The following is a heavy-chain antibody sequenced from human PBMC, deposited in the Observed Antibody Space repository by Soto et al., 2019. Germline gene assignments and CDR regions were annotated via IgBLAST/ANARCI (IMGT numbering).Heavy chain of an antibody. Sequence: PSETLSLTCAVSGGSISSGGYYWSWIRQPPGKGLEWIGEINHSGSTNYNPSLKSRVTISVDTSKNQFSLKLSSVTAADTAVYYCASFWAPRSRGLYYYYYYGMDVWGQGTTVTVSS. V-gene: IGHV4-34*01. CDR1: GGSISSGGYY. CDR2: INHSGST. J-gene: IGHJ6*02. D-gene: IGHD3-3*01. CDR3: ASFWAPRSRGLYYYYYYGMDV.